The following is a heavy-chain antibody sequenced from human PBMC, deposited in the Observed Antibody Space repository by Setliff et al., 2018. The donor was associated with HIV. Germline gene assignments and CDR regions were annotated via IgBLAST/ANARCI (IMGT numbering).Heavy chain of an antibody. CDR1: GYSFTNYW. CDR2: IHPGDSDT. J-gene: IGHJ3*02. Sequence: GESLKISCKGSGYSFTNYWIGWVRQMPGKGLEWMGIIHPGDSDTRYSPSFQGQVIISADKSINTAYLQWNSLKASDTAMYYCARITYYYDSSAYLLYDAFDIWGQGTMVTVSS. CDR3: ARITYYYDSSAYLLYDAFDI. D-gene: IGHD3-22*01. V-gene: IGHV5-51*01.